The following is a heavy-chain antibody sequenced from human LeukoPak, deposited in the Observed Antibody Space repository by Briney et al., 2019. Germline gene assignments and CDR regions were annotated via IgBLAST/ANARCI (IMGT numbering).Heavy chain of an antibody. D-gene: IGHD3-3*01. V-gene: IGHV3-23*01. Sequence: GGSLRLSCTASGFTFSSFAMSWVRQAPGKGLEWVSGISSSGDTTYYADSAKGRFTISRDNSKKTMYLQMRSLRAEDTAVYYCAKDYSIWSGYYFDFWGQGILVTVSS. J-gene: IGHJ4*02. CDR1: GFTFSSFA. CDR2: ISSSGDTT. CDR3: AKDYSIWSGYYFDF.